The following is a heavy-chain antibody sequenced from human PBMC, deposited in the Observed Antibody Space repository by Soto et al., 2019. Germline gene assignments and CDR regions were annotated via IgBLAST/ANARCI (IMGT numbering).Heavy chain of an antibody. CDR3: ARVGCGGGTCLDGLDV. Sequence: PSQTLSLTCAISGDSVSSSGAAWNWIRQSPSRGLEWLGRTYYRSKWYIDYAASVQSRITINPDTSRNQFSLQVNSVTPEDTAVYYCARVGCGGGTCLDGLDVWGQGTTVTVSS. CDR2: TYYRSKWYI. J-gene: IGHJ6*02. V-gene: IGHV6-1*01. CDR1: GDSVSSSGAA. D-gene: IGHD2-15*01.